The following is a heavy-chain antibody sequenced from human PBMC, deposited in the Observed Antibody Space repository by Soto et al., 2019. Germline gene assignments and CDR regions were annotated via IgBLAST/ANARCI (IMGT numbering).Heavy chain of an antibody. CDR2: IGVGSGNR. V-gene: IGHV1-58*01. CDR3: AALGVNFDH. CDR1: GFTFTSSA. J-gene: IGHJ4*02. Sequence: SVKVSCKASGFTFTSSAVQWVRQARGQRLEWIGWIGVGSGNRHYAQKFQERVTITRDMSTNTAHMELSSLRSEDTAVYYCAALGVNFDHWGQGTLVTVSS. D-gene: IGHD2-8*01.